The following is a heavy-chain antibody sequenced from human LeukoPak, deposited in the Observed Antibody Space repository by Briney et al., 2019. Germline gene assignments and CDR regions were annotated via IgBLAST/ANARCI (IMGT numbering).Heavy chain of an antibody. CDR2: INHSGST. D-gene: IGHD4/OR15-4a*01. J-gene: IGHJ4*02. Sequence: SETLSLTCAVYGGSFSGYYWSWIRQPPGKGLEWIGEINHSGSTNYNPSLKSRVTISVDTSKNQFSLKLSSVTAADTAVYYCARAPDYGPPNFDYWGQGTLVTVSS. V-gene: IGHV4-34*01. CDR3: ARAPDYGPPNFDY. CDR1: GGSFSGYY.